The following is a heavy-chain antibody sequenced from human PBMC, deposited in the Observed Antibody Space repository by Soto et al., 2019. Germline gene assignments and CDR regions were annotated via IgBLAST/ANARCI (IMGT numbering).Heavy chain of an antibody. CDR1: GFTVSSKY. CDR3: ATGWPGGFDY. CDR2: IYTGSST. D-gene: IGHD2-15*01. V-gene: IGHV3-53*01. J-gene: IGHJ4*02. Sequence: EVQLMESGGGLIQPGGSLRLSCAASGFTVSSKYMSWVRQAPGKGLEWLSLIYTGSSTYYADSVKGRFTISRDNSQNTLYLQMNSLKAEDTAVYYCATGWPGGFDYWGQGTLATVSS.